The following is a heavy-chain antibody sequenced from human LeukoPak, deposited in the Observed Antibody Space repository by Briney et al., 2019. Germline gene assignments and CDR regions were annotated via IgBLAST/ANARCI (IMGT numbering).Heavy chain of an antibody. CDR3: ASGYTLDY. V-gene: IGHV4-38-2*01. Sequence: SETLSLTCAVSGYSISSGYYWGWSRRPPGKGLEWIGSIYHSGSTYYNPSLKSRVTISVDTSKTQFSLKLSSVTAADTAVYYCASGYTLDYWGQGTLVTVSS. J-gene: IGHJ4*02. D-gene: IGHD5-12*01. CDR2: IYHSGST. CDR1: GYSISSGYY.